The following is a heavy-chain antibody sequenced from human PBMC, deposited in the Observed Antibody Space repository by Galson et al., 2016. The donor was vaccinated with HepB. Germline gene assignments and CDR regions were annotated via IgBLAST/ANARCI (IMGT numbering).Heavy chain of an antibody. D-gene: IGHD1-14*01. V-gene: IGHV1-3*01. CDR2: INAGNGNT. J-gene: IGHJ4*02. CDR3: ATQGHHPCDY. CDR1: GYTFTSYA. Sequence: VKVSCKASGYTFTSYAMHWVRQAPGQRLEWMGWINAGNGNTKYSQKFQGRVTITRDASASTAYMEMSSLTSEDTAVYFCATQGHHPCDYWGQGTLVTVSS.